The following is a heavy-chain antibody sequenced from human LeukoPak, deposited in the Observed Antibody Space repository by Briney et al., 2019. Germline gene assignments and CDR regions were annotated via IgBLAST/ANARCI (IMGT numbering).Heavy chain of an antibody. D-gene: IGHD2-2*01. CDR2: LYTGGET. CDR1: GFTVSNNY. V-gene: IGHV3-53*01. J-gene: IGHJ4*02. Sequence: PGGSLRLSCAASGFTVSNNYMNWVRQAPGKGLEWVSLLYTGGETNYADSVKGRFTISRDTSKNTVSLHMSSLRAEDTAVYYCAKDKFNQPEGLFDYWGQGTLVTVSS. CDR3: AKDKFNQPEGLFDY.